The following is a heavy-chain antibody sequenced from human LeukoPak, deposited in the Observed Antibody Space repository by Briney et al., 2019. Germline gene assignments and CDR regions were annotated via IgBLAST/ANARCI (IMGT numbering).Heavy chain of an antibody. CDR2: IRSSGNTI. D-gene: IGHD3-10*01. CDR1: GFTFSSYE. J-gene: IGHJ4*02. V-gene: IGHV3-48*03. Sequence: GGSLRLSCAASGFTFSSYEMNWVRQAPGKGLEWVSYIRSSGNTIYYADSVKGRFTISRDNAKSSMYLQMNSLRAEDTAVYYCARDTKSRGLAPDYFDYWGQGTLVTVSS. CDR3: ARDTKSRGLAPDYFDY.